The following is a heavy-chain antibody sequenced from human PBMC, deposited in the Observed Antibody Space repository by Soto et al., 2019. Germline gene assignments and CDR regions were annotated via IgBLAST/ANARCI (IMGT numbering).Heavy chain of an antibody. CDR1: QYNFMNFW. V-gene: IGHV5-51*01. J-gene: IGHJ5*01. CDR2: IFPADSDT. Sequence: GESLKSSGKGSQYNFMNFWVGWVRQMPGKGLEWMGIIFPADSDTRFSPSFQGRVTMSVDKSISTAYLQWSSLKASDTAMYYCATASVTANWIDSPGQAPLLTLSS. D-gene: IGHD4-4*01. CDR3: ATASVTANWIDS.